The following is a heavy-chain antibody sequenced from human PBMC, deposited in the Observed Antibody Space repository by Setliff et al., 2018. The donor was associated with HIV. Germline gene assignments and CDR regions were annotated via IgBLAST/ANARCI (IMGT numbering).Heavy chain of an antibody. CDR3: ARGIVGGLAID. CDR2: FYTSGTT. J-gene: IGHJ4*02. Sequence: SETLSLTCTVSGYSISRGGYYWSWIRQPAGKGLEWIGHFYTSGTTDYNPSLESRVTISVDTSKNRFSLRLSSVTAADTAVYYCARGIVGGLAIDWGQGTLVTVSS. V-gene: IGHV4-61*09. CDR1: GYSISRGGYY. D-gene: IGHD1-26*01.